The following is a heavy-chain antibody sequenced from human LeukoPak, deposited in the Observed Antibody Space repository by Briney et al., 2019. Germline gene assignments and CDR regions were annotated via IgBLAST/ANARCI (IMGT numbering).Heavy chain of an antibody. CDR2: IIPIFSTA. J-gene: IGHJ5*02. CDR3: ARGGVTTTNRFDP. Sequence: SVKVSCKASGGTFSSYAISWVRQAPGQGLEWMGGIIPIFSTANYAQKFQGRVTITTDESTSTAYMELSSLRSEDTAVYYCARGGVTTTNRFDPWGQGTLVTVSS. V-gene: IGHV1-69*05. D-gene: IGHD4-17*01. CDR1: GGTFSSYA.